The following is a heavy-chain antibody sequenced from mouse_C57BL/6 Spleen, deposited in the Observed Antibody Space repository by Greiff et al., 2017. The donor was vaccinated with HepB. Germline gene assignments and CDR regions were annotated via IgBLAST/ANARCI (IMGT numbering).Heavy chain of an antibody. CDR2: IDPSDSYT. D-gene: IGHD1-1*01. J-gene: IGHJ3*01. CDR3: ARGGITTQGFAY. CDR1: GYTFTSYW. V-gene: IGHV1-50*01. Sequence: VQLQQPGAELVKPGASVKLSCKASGYTFTSYWMQWVKQRPGQGLEWIGEIDPSDSYTNYNQKFKGKATLTVDTSSSTAYMQRSSLTSEDSAVYYCARGGITTQGFAYWGQGTLVTVSA.